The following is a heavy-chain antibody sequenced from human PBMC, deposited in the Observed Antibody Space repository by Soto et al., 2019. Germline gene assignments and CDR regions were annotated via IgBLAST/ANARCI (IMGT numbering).Heavy chain of an antibody. CDR3: IGELASGY. J-gene: IGHJ4*02. V-gene: IGHV3-30*03. CDR1: GFTFSTFG. CDR2: ISHDSNNK. Sequence: QVQLVESGGDVVQPGRSLRLSCAASGFTFSTFGMHWVRQAPGKGLEWVAVISHDSNNKYYAESVKGRFTISRDNSKNTLYLQMNNLRGEDTAVYYCIGELASGYWGQGNLVTVSS. D-gene: IGHD3-3*01.